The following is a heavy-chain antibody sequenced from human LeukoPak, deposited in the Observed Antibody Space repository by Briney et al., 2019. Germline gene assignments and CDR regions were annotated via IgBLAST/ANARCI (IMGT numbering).Heavy chain of an antibody. D-gene: IGHD3-3*01. V-gene: IGHV4-61*09. CDR3: ARHFPPPDFWSGYYHFDY. Sequence: SETLSLTCSVSGASISSGSYYWSWIRQPAGKRLEWIGQIYTSGNTNYNPSLKSRVTLSLDTSKNEFSLQLTSVTAADTALYYCARHFPPPDFWSGYYHFDYWGQGTLVTVSS. CDR2: IYTSGNT. J-gene: IGHJ4*02. CDR1: GASISSGSYY.